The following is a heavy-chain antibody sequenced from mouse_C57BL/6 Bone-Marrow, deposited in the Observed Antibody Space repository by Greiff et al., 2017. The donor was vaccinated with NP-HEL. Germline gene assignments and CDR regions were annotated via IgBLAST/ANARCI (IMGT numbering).Heavy chain of an antibody. Sequence: QVQLQQSGPGLVQPSQSLSITCTVSGFSLTSYGVHWVRQSPGKGLEWLGVIWRGGSTDYNAAFMSRLSITKDTSKSQVFFKMNSLQADDTAIYYCAKNLGTGTIAWFAYWGQGTLVTVSA. J-gene: IGHJ3*01. CDR2: IWRGGST. V-gene: IGHV2-5*01. D-gene: IGHD4-1*01. CDR3: AKNLGTGTIAWFAY. CDR1: GFSLTSYG.